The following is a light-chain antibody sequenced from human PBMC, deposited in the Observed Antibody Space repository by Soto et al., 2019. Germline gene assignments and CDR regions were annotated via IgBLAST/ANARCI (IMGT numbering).Light chain of an antibody. CDR3: HQYYSSPWT. CDR1: QSVLHSSNDKNF. CDR2: WAS. V-gene: IGKV4-1*01. J-gene: IGKJ1*01. Sequence: DIVLTQSPDSLAVSLGERAPINCKSSQSVLHSSNDKNFLTCYQQKPGQPPKLLINWASTRESGVPDRFSGSGSGTDFTLTISSLQAEDVAVYYCHQYYSSPWTFGQGTKVEIK.